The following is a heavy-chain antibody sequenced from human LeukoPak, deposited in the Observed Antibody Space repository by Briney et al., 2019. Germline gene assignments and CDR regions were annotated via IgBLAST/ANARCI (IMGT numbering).Heavy chain of an antibody. CDR2: IYSGGST. V-gene: IGHV3-66*01. CDR3: ARGRSGDPYFDY. Sequence: PGGSLRLSCAASGFTVSSNYMSWVRQAPGKGLEWVSVIYSGGSTYYADSVKGRLTISRDNSKNTLYLQMNSLRAEDTAVYYCARGRSGDPYFDYWGQGTLVTVSS. D-gene: IGHD2-15*01. J-gene: IGHJ4*02. CDR1: GFTVSSNY.